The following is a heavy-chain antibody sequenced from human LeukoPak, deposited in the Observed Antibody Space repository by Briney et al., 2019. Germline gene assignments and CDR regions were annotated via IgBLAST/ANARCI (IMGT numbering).Heavy chain of an antibody. CDR1: GLIYDDYA. CDR3: AKSAQYQLLIRPATWLRYYCGMDV. Sequence: GGSLRLLYSVSGLIYDDYAVHCPRDSPGRGVVWFSHLKEDGGSKYYADRVNHRFTISRDNSKNSLYLQMNSLRTEDTALYYCAKSAQYQLLIRPATWLRYYCGMDVWLQGCTVAV. J-gene: IGHJ6*01. CDR2: LKEDGGSK. D-gene: IGHD2-2*01. V-gene: IGHV3-43*02.